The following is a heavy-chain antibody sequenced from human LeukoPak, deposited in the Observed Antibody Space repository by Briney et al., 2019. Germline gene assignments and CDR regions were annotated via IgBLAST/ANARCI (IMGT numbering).Heavy chain of an antibody. CDR3: AKWGDYDVLTGYYVSDY. V-gene: IGHV3-23*01. CDR2: ITGSGGNT. D-gene: IGHD3-9*01. CDR1: GFTFSNYA. Sequence: GGSLRLFCAACGFTFSNYAMIWVRRAPGKGLEWVSAITGSGGNTYYTDSVKGRFTISRDNSKNTVFLQMNSLRAEDTAVYYCAKWGDYDVLTGYYVSDYWGQGTLVTVSS. J-gene: IGHJ4*02.